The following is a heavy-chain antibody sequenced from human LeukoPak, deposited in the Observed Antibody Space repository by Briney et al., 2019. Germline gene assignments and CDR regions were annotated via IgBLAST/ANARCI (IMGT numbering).Heavy chain of an antibody. D-gene: IGHD3-10*01. CDR1: GGSISSSSYY. Sequence: SETLSLTCTVSGGSISSSSYYWGWIRQPPGKGLEWIGSIYYSGSTYYNPSLKSRVTISVDTSKNHFSLMLGSVTAADTAVYYCAREVGWLHPAGAFDIWGQGTLVPVSS. V-gene: IGHV4-39*02. CDR3: AREVGWLHPAGAFDI. J-gene: IGHJ3*02. CDR2: IYYSGST.